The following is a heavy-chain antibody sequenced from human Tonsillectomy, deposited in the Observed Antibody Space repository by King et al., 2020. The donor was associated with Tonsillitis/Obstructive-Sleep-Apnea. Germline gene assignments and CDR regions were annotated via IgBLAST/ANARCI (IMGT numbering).Heavy chain of an antibody. Sequence: VQLVESGGGLVQPGGSLRLSCAASGFTFSSYGMHWVRQAPGKGLEYVSAISSNGGSTYYGNSVKGRFTISRDNSKNTLFLQMGSLRAEDMGVYYCARDRSYGSGSNFAYWGQGTLVTVSS. D-gene: IGHD3-10*01. V-gene: IGHV3-64*01. J-gene: IGHJ4*02. CDR1: GFTFSSYG. CDR2: ISSNGGST. CDR3: ARDRSYGSGSNFAY.